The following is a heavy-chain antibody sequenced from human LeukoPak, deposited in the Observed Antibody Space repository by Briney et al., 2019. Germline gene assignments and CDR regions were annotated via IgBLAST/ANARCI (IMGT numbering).Heavy chain of an antibody. V-gene: IGHV4-61*01. Sequence: PSETLSLTCTVSGDSIRSTTFYWSWIRQPPGKGLEWIGYIYYSGSTNYKPSLKSRVTISVETSKNQFSLKLRSVTAADTAVYYCARVTGYMIEDYFDYWGQGTLVTVSS. J-gene: IGHJ4*02. CDR2: IYYSGST. D-gene: IGHD3-22*01. CDR1: GDSIRSTTFY. CDR3: ARVTGYMIEDYFDY.